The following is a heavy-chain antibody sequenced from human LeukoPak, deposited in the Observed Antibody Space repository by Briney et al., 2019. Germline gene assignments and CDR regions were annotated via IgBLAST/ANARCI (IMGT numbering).Heavy chain of an antibody. CDR3: AKEEWLGKMNYFDH. D-gene: IGHD6-19*01. J-gene: IGHJ4*02. V-gene: IGHV3-23*01. Sequence: PGGSLRLSCAASGFTFSSYAMSWVRQAPGKGLEWVSSISGSSTYYADSVKGRFTISKDTSKNTLYLQMNSLRAEDTAVYHCAKEEWLGKMNYFDHWGQGTLVTVSS. CDR2: ISGSST. CDR1: GFTFSSYA.